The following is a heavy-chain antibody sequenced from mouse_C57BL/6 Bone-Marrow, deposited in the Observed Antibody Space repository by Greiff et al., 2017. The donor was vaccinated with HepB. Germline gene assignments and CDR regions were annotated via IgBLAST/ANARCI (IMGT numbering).Heavy chain of an antibody. D-gene: IGHD1-1*01. CDR1: GFTFSDYY. CDR3: ARQDYGSSSGSMHH. Sequence: DVKLVESGGGLVQPGGSLKLSCAASGFTFSDYYMYWVRQTPEKRLEWVAYISNGGGSTYYPDTVKGRFTISRDNAKNTLYLHMSRLKSEDTAMYYCARQDYGSSSGSMHHWGQGTSVTVSS. J-gene: IGHJ4*01. CDR2: ISNGGGST. V-gene: IGHV5-12*01.